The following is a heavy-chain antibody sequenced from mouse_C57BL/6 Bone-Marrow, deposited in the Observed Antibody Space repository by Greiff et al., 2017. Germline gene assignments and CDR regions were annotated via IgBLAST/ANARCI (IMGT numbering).Heavy chain of an antibody. D-gene: IGHD2-4*01. V-gene: IGHV1-55*01. Sequence: QVQLQQPGAELVKPGASVKMSCKASGYTFTSYWITWVKQRPGQGLEWIGDIYPGSGSTNYNEKFKSKATLAVDTSSSTAYMQLSSLTSADSAVYYCARWYYDYDGSWFADWGQGTLVTVSA. CDR1: GYTFTSYW. CDR3: ARWYYDYDGSWFAD. J-gene: IGHJ3*01. CDR2: IYPGSGST.